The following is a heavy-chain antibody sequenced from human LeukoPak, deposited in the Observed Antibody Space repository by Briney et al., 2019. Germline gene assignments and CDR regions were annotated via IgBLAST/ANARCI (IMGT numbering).Heavy chain of an antibody. V-gene: IGHV3-11*01. CDR3: ARDVDYGGNLWGPIWFDP. J-gene: IGHJ5*02. Sequence: GGSLRLSCAASGFTFSDYYMSWIRQAPGKGLEWVSYISSSGSTIYYADSVKGRFTISRDNAKNSLYLQMNSLRAEDTAVYYCARDVDYGGNLWGPIWFDPWGQGTLVTVSS. D-gene: IGHD4-23*01. CDR1: GFTFSDYY. CDR2: ISSSGSTI.